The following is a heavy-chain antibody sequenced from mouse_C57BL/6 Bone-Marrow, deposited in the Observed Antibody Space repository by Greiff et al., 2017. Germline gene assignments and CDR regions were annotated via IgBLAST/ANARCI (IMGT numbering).Heavy chain of an antibody. J-gene: IGHJ3*01. V-gene: IGHV1-64*01. D-gene: IGHD2-4*01. CDR3: ALYDYAWFAY. CDR1: GYTFTSYW. Sequence: QVQLQQPGAELVKPGASVKLSCKASGYTFTSYWMHWVKQRPGQGLAWIGMIHPNSGSTNYNEKFKSKATLTVDKSSSTAYMQLSSLTSEDSAVYYCALYDYAWFAYWGQGTLVTVSA. CDR2: IHPNSGST.